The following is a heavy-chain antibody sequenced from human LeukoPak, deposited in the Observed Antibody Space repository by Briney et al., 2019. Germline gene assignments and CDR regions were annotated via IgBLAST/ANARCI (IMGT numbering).Heavy chain of an antibody. CDR3: ARDGPLYYYDSSGYSKPVDAFDI. CDR1: GGSISSGGYY. J-gene: IGHJ3*02. Sequence: RPSETLSLTCTVSGGSISSGGYYWSWIRQHPGKGLEWIGYIYYSGSTYYNPSLKSRVTISVDTSKNQFSLKLSSVTAADTAVYYCARDGPLYYYDSSGYSKPVDAFDIWGQGTMVTVSS. CDR2: IYYSGST. D-gene: IGHD3-22*01. V-gene: IGHV4-31*03.